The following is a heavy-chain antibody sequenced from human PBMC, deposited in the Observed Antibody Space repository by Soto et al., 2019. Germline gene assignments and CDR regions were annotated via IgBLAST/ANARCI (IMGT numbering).Heavy chain of an antibody. D-gene: IGHD3-16*02. CDR3: VRYPRSVGGSYRPDY. Sequence: LRLSCAASGFTFSSYWMHWVRQVPEKGLVWVSRINSDGSITNYADAVKGRFTISRDNVKNTLYLQMNSLRAEDTAVYYCVRYPRSVGGSYRPDYWGQGTLVTVSS. CDR1: GFTFSSYW. CDR2: INSDGSIT. V-gene: IGHV3-74*01. J-gene: IGHJ4*02.